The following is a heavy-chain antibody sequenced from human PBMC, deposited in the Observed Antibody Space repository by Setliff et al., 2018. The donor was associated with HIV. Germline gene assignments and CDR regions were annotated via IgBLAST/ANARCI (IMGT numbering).Heavy chain of an antibody. CDR2: ISGSGGST. V-gene: IGHV3-23*01. J-gene: IGHJ5*02. CDR3: AKDLLFPVTTGWFDP. D-gene: IGHD4-17*01. CDR1: GFTFSSYA. Sequence: GASVKVSCKASGFTFSSYAMSWVRQAPGKGLEWVSAISGSGGSTYYADSVKGRFTISRDNSKNTLYLQMNSLRAEDTAVYYCAKDLLFPVTTGWFDPWGQGTLVTVSS.